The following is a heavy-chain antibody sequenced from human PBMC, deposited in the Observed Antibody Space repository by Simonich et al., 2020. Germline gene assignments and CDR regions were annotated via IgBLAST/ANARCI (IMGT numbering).Heavy chain of an antibody. V-gene: IGHV3-33*01. D-gene: IGHD2-8*01. CDR1: GFTFSSYG. Sequence: QVQLVESGGGVVQPGRSLRLSCAASGFTFSSYGMHWVRQAPGKGLERVAVIWYDGRNKYYADSVKGRFTISRDNSKNTLYLQMNSLRAEDTAVYYCARDRYTNGVCLDVWGKGTTVTVSS. CDR3: ARDRYTNGVCLDV. J-gene: IGHJ6*04. CDR2: IWYDGRNK.